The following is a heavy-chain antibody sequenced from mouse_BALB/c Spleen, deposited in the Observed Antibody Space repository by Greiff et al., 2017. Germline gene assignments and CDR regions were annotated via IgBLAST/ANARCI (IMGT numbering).Heavy chain of an antibody. CDR2: INSNGGST. D-gene: IGHD3-1*01. J-gene: IGHJ4*01. V-gene: IGHV5-6-3*01. Sequence: EVKLVESGGGLVQPGGSLKLSCAASGFTFSSYGMSWVRQTPDKRLELVATINSNGGSTYYPDSVKGRFTISRDNAKNTLYLQMSSLKSEDTAMYYCARDRGRGYAMDYWGQGTSVTVSS. CDR3: ARDRGRGYAMDY. CDR1: GFTFSSYG.